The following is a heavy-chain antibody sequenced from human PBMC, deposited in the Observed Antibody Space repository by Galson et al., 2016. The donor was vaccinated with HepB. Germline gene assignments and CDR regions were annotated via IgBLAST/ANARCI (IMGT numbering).Heavy chain of an antibody. V-gene: IGHV4-39*01. Sequence: SETLSLTCSVSGASISSRNYYWGWIRQPPEKGLEWIVSMYYRGTTNYNPSLKSRVTISDDTSENQFSLRLTSVTAAETAVYFCASSRSVETVMDPQNPFDCWGQGLMVTVAS. CDR2: MYYRGTT. CDR3: ASSRSVETVMDPQNPFDC. D-gene: IGHD5-18*01. J-gene: IGHJ4*02. CDR1: GASISSRNYY.